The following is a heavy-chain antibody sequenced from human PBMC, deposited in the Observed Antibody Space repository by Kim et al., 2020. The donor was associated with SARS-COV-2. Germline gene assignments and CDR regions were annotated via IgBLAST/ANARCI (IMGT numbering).Heavy chain of an antibody. CDR3: ARYDSSSSGGWFDP. Sequence: YSPSIQGQVTISVDRSITTAYLQWSSLKASDTAMYYCARYDSSSSGGWFDPWGQGTLVTVSS. J-gene: IGHJ5*02. V-gene: IGHV5-51*01. D-gene: IGHD6-6*01.